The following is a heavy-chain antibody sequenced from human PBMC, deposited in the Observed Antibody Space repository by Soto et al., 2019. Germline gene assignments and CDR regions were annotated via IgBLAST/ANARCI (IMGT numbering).Heavy chain of an antibody. Sequence: QVQLQESGPGLVKPSETLSLTCTVSGGSISSYYWSWIRQPPGKGLEWIGYIYYSGSTNYNPSLKSRVTISVDTSKNQFSLKLSSVTAADTAVYYCARQVAAAGKVDWYFDLWGRGTLVTVSS. D-gene: IGHD6-13*01. CDR3: ARQVAAAGKVDWYFDL. V-gene: IGHV4-59*08. CDR1: GGSISSYY. J-gene: IGHJ2*01. CDR2: IYYSGST.